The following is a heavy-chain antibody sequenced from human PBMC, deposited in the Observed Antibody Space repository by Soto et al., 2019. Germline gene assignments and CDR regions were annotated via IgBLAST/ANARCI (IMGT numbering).Heavy chain of an antibody. Sequence: GGSLRLSCAASGFTFSSYEMNWVRQAPGKGLEWVSYISSSGSTIYYADSVKGRFTISRDNAKNSLYLQMNSLRAEDTAVYYCAREIIAAAVHDAFDIWGQGTMVTVSS. CDR2: ISSSGSTI. D-gene: IGHD6-13*01. J-gene: IGHJ3*02. CDR3: AREIIAAAVHDAFDI. V-gene: IGHV3-48*03. CDR1: GFTFSSYE.